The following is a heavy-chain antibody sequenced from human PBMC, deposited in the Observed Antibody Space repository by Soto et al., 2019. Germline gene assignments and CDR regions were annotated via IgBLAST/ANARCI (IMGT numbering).Heavy chain of an antibody. CDR2: ISGSEDNI. J-gene: IGHJ6*02. D-gene: IGHD3-10*01. V-gene: IGHV3-23*01. CDR3: AKDLHWFAMDV. CDR1: GFPFSNYY. Sequence: EVQLLESGGGLVQPGGSLRLSCVASGFPFSNYYMDWVRQAPGKGLEWVAVISGSEDNIHYADSVKGRFTISRDNSMNTLYFQMNSLRADDPAIYYCAKDLHWFAMDVWGQGTTVTVSS.